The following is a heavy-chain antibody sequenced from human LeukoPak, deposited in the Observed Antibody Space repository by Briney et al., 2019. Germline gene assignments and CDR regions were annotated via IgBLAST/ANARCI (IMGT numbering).Heavy chain of an antibody. D-gene: IGHD6-19*01. J-gene: IGHJ4*02. CDR2: IGFSTTYI. Sequence: GGSLRLSCAGSAFTFSSHTINWVRQAPGRGLEWVSCIGFSTTYIHYADSVKGRFTISRDNSRNTLYLQMNSLRAEDTAVYYCAKIPQVATVAVPNFDHWGQGTLVTVSS. CDR3: AKIPQVATVAVPNFDH. V-gene: IGHV3-21*04. CDR1: AFTFSSHT.